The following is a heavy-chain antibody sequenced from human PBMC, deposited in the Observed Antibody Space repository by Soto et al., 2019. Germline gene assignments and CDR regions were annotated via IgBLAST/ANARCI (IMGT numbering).Heavy chain of an antibody. CDR2: IFYSGTT. CDR3: ESSESYDQSDY. Sequence: XTLSLTGTVSGGFVSGSGYYWGWIRQPPGKGLEWIWNIFYSGTTYYNPSLKSRFTISVDTSKNQFSLKMRSVTAADTAVYYCESSESYDQSDYWGQGTLGTVSS. CDR1: GGFVSGSGYY. V-gene: IGHV4-39*01. D-gene: IGHD3-10*01. J-gene: IGHJ4*02.